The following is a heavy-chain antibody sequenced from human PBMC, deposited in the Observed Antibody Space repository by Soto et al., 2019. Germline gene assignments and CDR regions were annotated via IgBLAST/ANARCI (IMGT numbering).Heavy chain of an antibody. V-gene: IGHV1-69*01. D-gene: IGHD3-10*01. CDR2: VSPPFRTS. CDR1: GVSFNNNG. J-gene: IGHJ6*02. Sequence: QVQLVQSGAEVKKPGSSVKVSCTTSGVSFNNNGIGWVRQAPGHGLEWMGGVSPPFRTSNYARKFQGRISITADASTGTVNMELSSLTSEDTAQYYCARVLYYGSGRYSPYGMDVWGQGTTVTVSS. CDR3: ARVLYYGSGRYSPYGMDV.